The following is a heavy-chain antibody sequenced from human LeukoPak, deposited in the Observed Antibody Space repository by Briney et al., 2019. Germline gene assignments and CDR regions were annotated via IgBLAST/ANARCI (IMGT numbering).Heavy chain of an antibody. J-gene: IGHJ3*02. CDR2: IDPNSGDS. CDR1: GYISTAYY. CDR3: ARRDGYDAFDI. V-gene: IGHV1-2*02. D-gene: IGHD5-24*01. Sequence: ASVMVSCKASGYISTAYYMHWVRQAPGQGLEWMGWIDPNSGDSNSAQRFQGRVTMTRDTSISTAYMELSRLRSDDTAVYSCARRDGYDAFDIWGQGTVVIVSS.